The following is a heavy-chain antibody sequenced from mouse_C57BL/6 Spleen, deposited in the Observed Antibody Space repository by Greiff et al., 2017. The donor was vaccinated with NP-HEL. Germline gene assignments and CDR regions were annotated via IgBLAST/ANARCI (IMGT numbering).Heavy chain of an antibody. CDR2: INPGSGGT. J-gene: IGHJ3*01. CDR1: GYAFTNYL. D-gene: IGHD1-1*01. CDR3: ARSSYYYGSSSGFAY. V-gene: IGHV1-54*01. Sequence: QVQLQQSGAELVRPGTSVKVSCKASGYAFTNYLIEWVKQRPGQGLEWIGVINPGSGGTNYNEKFKGKATLTADKSSSTAYMQLSSLTSEDSAVYFCARSSYYYGSSSGFAYWGQGTLVTVSA.